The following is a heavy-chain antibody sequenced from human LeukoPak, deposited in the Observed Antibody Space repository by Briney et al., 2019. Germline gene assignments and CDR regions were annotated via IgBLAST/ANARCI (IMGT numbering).Heavy chain of an antibody. D-gene: IGHD3-10*01. V-gene: IGHV3-23*01. CDR3: VTMARGVDFEY. Sequence: GGSLRLSCAASGFTFSSYSMSWVRQAPGKGLEWVSAISGSGGSTYYADSVKGRFTISRDNAKNTLYLQMNSLRAEDTAVYYCVTMARGVDFEYWGQGTLVTVSS. CDR1: GFTFSSYS. CDR2: ISGSGGST. J-gene: IGHJ4*02.